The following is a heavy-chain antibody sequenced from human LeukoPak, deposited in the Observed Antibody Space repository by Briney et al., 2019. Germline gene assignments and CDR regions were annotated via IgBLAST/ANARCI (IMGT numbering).Heavy chain of an antibody. J-gene: IGHJ4*02. D-gene: IGHD6-19*01. V-gene: IGHV1-2*02. Sequence: ASVKVSCKASGYMFTGYYMQWVRQAPGQGLEWMGWINPNSGGTNYAQKFQGRVTMTRDTSISTAYMELSRLRSDDTAVYYCAREPNSSGWYDYWGQGTLVTVSS. CDR1: GYMFTGYY. CDR2: INPNSGGT. CDR3: AREPNSSGWYDY.